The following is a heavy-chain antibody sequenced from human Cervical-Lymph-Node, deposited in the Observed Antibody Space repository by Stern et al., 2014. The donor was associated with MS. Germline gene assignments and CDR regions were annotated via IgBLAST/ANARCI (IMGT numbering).Heavy chain of an antibody. J-gene: IGHJ4*02. Sequence: DQLVESGAELKKPGASVKVSCKAFGYTFTSYAIHWVRQAPGPRLEWVGWVIPGNGDTRYARNLQGRVTINRDTSANTAYMELNSLRSEDTAIYYCARDQTSTEKGLDYWGQGTLVTVSS. D-gene: IGHD1-1*01. V-gene: IGHV1-3*01. CDR1: GYTFTSYA. CDR2: VIPGNGDT. CDR3: ARDQTSTEKGLDY.